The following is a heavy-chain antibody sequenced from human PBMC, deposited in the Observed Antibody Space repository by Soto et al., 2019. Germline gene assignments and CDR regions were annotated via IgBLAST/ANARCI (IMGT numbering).Heavy chain of an antibody. CDR1: GFTFSGSA. CDR2: IRSKANSYAT. Sequence: EVQLVESGGGLVQPGGSLKLSCAASGFTFSGSAMHLVRQASGKGLEWVGRIRSKANSYATAYAASVKGRFTISRDDSKNTAYLQMNSLKTEDTAVYYCTRPHVREGGLDYWGQGTLVTVSS. D-gene: IGHD2-15*01. CDR3: TRPHVREGGLDY. V-gene: IGHV3-73*01. J-gene: IGHJ4*02.